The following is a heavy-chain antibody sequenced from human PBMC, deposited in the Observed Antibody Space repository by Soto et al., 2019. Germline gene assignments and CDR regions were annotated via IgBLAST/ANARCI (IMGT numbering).Heavy chain of an antibody. V-gene: IGHV3-7*05. CDR3: ARGRFLTGMDV. D-gene: IGHD3-9*01. CDR2: IKQDGSEK. Sequence: PGGSLRLSCAASGFTFSNSWMSWVRQAPGKGLEWVANIKQDGSEKHYVDSEKGRFTISRDNAKSSLYLQMNSLRAEDTALYYCARGRFLTGMDVWGQGTLVTVSS. CDR1: GFTFSNSW. J-gene: IGHJ6*02.